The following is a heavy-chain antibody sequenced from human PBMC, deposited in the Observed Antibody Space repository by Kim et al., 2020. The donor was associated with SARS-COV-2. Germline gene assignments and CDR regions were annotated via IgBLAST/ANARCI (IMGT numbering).Heavy chain of an antibody. CDR3: ARGVLGAFDM. J-gene: IGHJ3*02. CDR1: GFTSSSYW. CDR2: IRPGGSET. V-gene: IGHV3-7*01. D-gene: IGHD3-3*02. Sequence: GGSLRLSCAASGFTSSSYWINWVRQAPGKGLEWVASIRPGGSETNSVDSVKGRFTISRDTAKNSLYLQMNSLRAEDTAVYYCARGVLGAFDMLGQGTMVTVSS.